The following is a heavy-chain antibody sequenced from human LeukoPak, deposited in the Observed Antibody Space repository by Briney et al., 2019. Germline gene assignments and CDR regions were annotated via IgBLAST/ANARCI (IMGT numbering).Heavy chain of an antibody. J-gene: IGHJ5*02. CDR3: ARDLVHPDLSLSNWFDP. Sequence: ASVKVSCKASGYTFTSYYMHWVRQAPGQGLEWMGIINPSGGSTSYAQKFQGRVTMTRDTSTSTVYMELSSLRSEDTAVYYCARDLVHPDLSLSNWFDPWGQGTLVTVSS. V-gene: IGHV1-46*01. D-gene: IGHD1-14*01. CDR2: INPSGGST. CDR1: GYTFTSYY.